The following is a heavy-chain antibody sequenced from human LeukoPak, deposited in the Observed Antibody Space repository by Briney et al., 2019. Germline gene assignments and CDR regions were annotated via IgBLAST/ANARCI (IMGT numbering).Heavy chain of an antibody. J-gene: IGHJ6*02. CDR1: GFTFGRYA. Sequence: GGSLRLSCAASGFTFGRYAMNWVRQAPGKGLEWVSGISGNGDSTYYADSVKGQFTISGDNSKNTLNLQMNSLTAEDTAVYYCAKSAGSFHYYGLDVWGQGTTVTVSS. V-gene: IGHV3-23*01. CDR2: ISGNGDST. CDR3: AKSAGSFHYYGLDV. D-gene: IGHD3-10*01.